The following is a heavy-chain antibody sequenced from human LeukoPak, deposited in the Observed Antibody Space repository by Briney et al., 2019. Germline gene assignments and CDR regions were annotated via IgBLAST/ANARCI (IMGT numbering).Heavy chain of an antibody. CDR3: ARGKNWFDP. CDR2: IYSSGST. Sequence: SQTLSITCTVSGGSISNGTPYWTWIRQPAGKSLEWLGRIYSSGSTNYNPSLKSRVTISVDTSKNQFSLKLSSVTAADTAVYYCARGKNWFDPWGQGTLVTVSS. V-gene: IGHV4-61*02. J-gene: IGHJ5*02. CDR1: GGSISNGTPY.